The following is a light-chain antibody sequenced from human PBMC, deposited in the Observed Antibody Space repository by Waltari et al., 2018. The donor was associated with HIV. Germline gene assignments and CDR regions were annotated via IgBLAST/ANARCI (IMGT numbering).Light chain of an antibody. CDR2: EVS. Sequence: HSALTQPATVSGSPGQSISLSCTGPSSDVGSYNLVSGYQQHPGKAPKLMIYEVSKRPSGVSNRFSGSKSGNTASLTISGLQAEDEADYYCCSYAGSSTYVFGTGTKVTVL. V-gene: IGLV2-23*02. CDR3: CSYAGSSTYV. J-gene: IGLJ1*01. CDR1: SSDVGSYNL.